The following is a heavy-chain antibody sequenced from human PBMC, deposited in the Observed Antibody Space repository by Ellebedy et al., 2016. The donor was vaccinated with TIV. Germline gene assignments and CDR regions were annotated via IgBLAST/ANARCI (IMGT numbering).Heavy chain of an antibody. CDR2: VIPNSGDT. Sequence: AASVKVSCKASGYTFTGYYIHWVRQAPGQGLEWMGWVIPNSGDTDYAQRFQDRVTMTRDTSISTAYMELSRLTSDDTAIYYCAREIDVIGYCGGDCYSLGFDIWGQGTMVTVSS. CDR1: GYTFTGYY. CDR3: AREIDVIGYCGGDCYSLGFDI. V-gene: IGHV1-2*02. J-gene: IGHJ3*02. D-gene: IGHD2-21*02.